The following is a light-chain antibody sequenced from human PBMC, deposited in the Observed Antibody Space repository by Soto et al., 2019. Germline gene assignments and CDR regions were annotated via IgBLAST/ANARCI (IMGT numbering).Light chain of an antibody. CDR2: EVT. CDR1: SNDIGSYNR. J-gene: IGLJ2*01. Sequence: QSALTQPPSVSGSPGQSVTISCTGTSNDIGSYNRVSWYQQPPGTAPKLMIYEVTKRPSGVPDRFSGSKSGNTASLTISGLQAEDEADYYCSLYTSSSTFVVFGGGTKLTVL. V-gene: IGLV2-18*01. CDR3: SLYTSSSTFVV.